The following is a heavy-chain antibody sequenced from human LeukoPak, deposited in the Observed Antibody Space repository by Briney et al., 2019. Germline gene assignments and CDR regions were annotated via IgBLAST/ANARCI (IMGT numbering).Heavy chain of an antibody. J-gene: IGHJ6*02. Sequence: PGGSLRLSCAASGFTFSIYIMNWVRQAPGKGLEWVSSISSSSSYIYYADSVKGRFTISRDNSKNTLYLQMNSLRAEDTAVYYCARDTLRLYGMDVWGQGTTVTVSS. CDR3: ARDTLRLYGMDV. CDR2: ISSSSSYI. CDR1: GFTFSIYI. D-gene: IGHD6-19*01. V-gene: IGHV3-21*04.